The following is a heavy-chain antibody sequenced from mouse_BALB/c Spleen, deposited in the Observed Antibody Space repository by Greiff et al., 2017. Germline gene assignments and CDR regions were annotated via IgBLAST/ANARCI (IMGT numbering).Heavy chain of an antibody. J-gene: IGHJ3*01. CDR1: GFTFSDYY. CDR3: ARGGDYDRARFAY. V-gene: IGHV5-4*02. CDR2: ISDGGSYT. Sequence: EVKLVESGGGLVKPGGSLKLSCAASGFTFSDYYMYWVRQTPEKRLEWVATISDGGSYTYYPDSVKGRFTISRDNAKNNLYLQMSSLKSEDTAMYYCARGGDYDRARFAYWGQGTLVTVSA. D-gene: IGHD2-4*01.